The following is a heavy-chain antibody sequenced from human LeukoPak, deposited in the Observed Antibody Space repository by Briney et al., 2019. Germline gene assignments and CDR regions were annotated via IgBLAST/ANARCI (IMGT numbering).Heavy chain of an antibody. CDR1: GFTFSDYY. J-gene: IGHJ4*02. Sequence: GGSLRLSCAASGFTFSDYYMSWLRQAPGEGLEWVANIKHDGSDSFYVDSVKGRFTISRDNSENSLYLQMHSLRVEDTAMYFCARDRRPTIYGGLDSWGQGTVVTVSS. D-gene: IGHD4-17*01. CDR3: ARDRRPTIYGGLDS. CDR2: IKHDGSDS. V-gene: IGHV3-7*01.